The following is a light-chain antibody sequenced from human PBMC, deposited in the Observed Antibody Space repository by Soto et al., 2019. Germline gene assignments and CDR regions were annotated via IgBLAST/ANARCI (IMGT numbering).Light chain of an antibody. V-gene: IGKV1-12*01. CDR2: AAS. J-gene: IGKJ4*01. Sequence: DIQMTQSPSSVSASVGDRVTITCRASQDISSWLAWFQQKPGQAPKLLIYAASSLQIGVPSRFSGSGSVTDFTLTISSLQPEDSATYYCQQGNSFPLTFGGGTKVEIK. CDR3: QQGNSFPLT. CDR1: QDISSW.